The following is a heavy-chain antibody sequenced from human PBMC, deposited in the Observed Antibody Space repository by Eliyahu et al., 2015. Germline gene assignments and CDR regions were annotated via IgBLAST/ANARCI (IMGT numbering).Heavy chain of an antibody. CDR2: IYYSGSA. D-gene: IGHD4-11*01. V-gene: IGHV4-39*01. J-gene: IGHJ4*02. CDR3: ARHVVSDYTNYYYFDY. Sequence: QLQLQESGPGLVKPSETLSLTCTVSGGSISSSRYYWGRIRQPPGKGLEWIGSIYYSGSAYYNPSLKSRVTISVDASKNHFSLKLSSVTAADTAVFYCARHVVSDYTNYYYFDYWGQGTLVTVSS. CDR1: GGSISSSRYY.